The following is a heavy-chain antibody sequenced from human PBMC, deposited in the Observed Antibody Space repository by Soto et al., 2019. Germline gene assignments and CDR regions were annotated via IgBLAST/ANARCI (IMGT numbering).Heavy chain of an antibody. D-gene: IGHD1-26*01. Sequence: GASVKVSCKVSGYTLPKLSIHWVRQAPGQGLEWMGVINPSIGTTTYAQKFQGRVTMTRDTSTSTVYMEVSSLRSEDTAVYYCASTLGARFDYWGQGTLVTSPQ. CDR3: ASTLGARFDY. CDR2: INPSIGTT. CDR1: GYTLPKLS. V-gene: IGHV1-46*03. J-gene: IGHJ4*02.